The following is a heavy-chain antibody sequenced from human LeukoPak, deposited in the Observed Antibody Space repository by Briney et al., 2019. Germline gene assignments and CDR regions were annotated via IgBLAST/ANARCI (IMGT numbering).Heavy chain of an antibody. D-gene: IGHD4-17*01. CDR1: GFTFSSFG. J-gene: IGHJ4*02. V-gene: IGHV3-30*18. CDR3: AKDASTVTLHANY. CDR2: LSYDGSNR. Sequence: GGSLRLSCAASGFTFSSFGMHWVRQAPGKGLEWVAVLSYDGSNRYYADSVKGRFTISRDNSKNTLYLQMNSLRAEDTAVYYCAKDASTVTLHANYWGQGTLVTVSS.